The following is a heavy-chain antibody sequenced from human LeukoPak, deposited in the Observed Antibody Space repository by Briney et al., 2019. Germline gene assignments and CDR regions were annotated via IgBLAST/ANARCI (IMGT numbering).Heavy chain of an antibody. CDR3: ARDLAVPNNWFDP. Sequence: GASVKVSCKASGYTFTSYDINWVRQATGQGLEWMGWMNPNSGGTNYAQKFQGRVTMTRDTSISTAYMELSRLRSDDTAVYYCARDLAVPNNWFDPWGQGTLVTVSS. J-gene: IGHJ5*02. V-gene: IGHV1-2*02. D-gene: IGHD3-10*02. CDR2: MNPNSGGT. CDR1: GYTFTSYD.